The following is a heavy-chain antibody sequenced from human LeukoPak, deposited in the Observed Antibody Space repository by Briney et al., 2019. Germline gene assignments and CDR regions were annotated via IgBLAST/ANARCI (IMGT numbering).Heavy chain of an antibody. CDR2: ISSSGTIE. CDR3: ARDSGRYCTIDSRYTDFDY. D-gene: IGHD2-2*02. V-gene: IGHV3-48*04. J-gene: IGHJ4*01. CDR1: GFTLSGHS. Sequence: GRSLRLSCAASGFTLSGHSMNWVRQTPGKGLEWVSYISSSGTIEFYADSVKGRFAISRENGKNALYLQMNSLRAEDTAVYYCARDSGRYCTIDSRYTDFDYWGRGTLVSVSS.